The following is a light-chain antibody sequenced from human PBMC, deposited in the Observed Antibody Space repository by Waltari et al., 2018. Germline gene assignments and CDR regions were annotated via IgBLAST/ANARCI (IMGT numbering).Light chain of an antibody. CDR2: QDT. V-gene: IGLV3-1*01. CDR3: QALGTGAWV. Sequence: SFELTQPPSVSMSPGQTASITCSGDILGNKYASWYQHKPGQSPLLVMYQDTKRPSGIPERFSGSKSGNAATLTISGTLAMDEADYYCQALGTGAWVFGGGTKLTVL. CDR1: ILGNKY. J-gene: IGLJ3*02.